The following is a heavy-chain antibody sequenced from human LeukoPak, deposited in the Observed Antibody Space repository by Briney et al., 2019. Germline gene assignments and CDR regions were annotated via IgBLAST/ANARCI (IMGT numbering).Heavy chain of an antibody. CDR1: GFTFSNAW. V-gene: IGHV3-15*01. J-gene: IGHJ3*02. D-gene: IGHD5-12*01. CDR3: TTDRVDSADAFDI. CDR2: IKSKTDGGTT. Sequence: PGGSLRLSCAASGFTFSNAWMSWVRQAPGKGLEWVGRIKSKTDGGTTDYAAPVKGRFTISRDDSKNTLYLQMNNLKTEDTAVYYCTTDRVDSADAFDIWGPGTMVTVSS.